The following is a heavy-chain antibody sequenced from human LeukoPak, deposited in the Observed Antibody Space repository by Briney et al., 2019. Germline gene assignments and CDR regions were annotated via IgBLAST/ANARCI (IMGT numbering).Heavy chain of an antibody. Sequence: KLSETLSLTCSVSGGPISGYYWGWIRQSANTGLEWIGRIHSSGSTHYNFSFRRRVTMSINTTKNPLSMGLTSVTAADTAVYYCAREGIYCNPDCYAVSFDPWGQGILVTVSS. J-gene: IGHJ5*02. CDR3: AREGIYCNPDCYAVSFDP. V-gene: IGHV4-4*07. CDR2: IHSSGST. D-gene: IGHD2/OR15-2a*01. CDR1: GGPISGYY.